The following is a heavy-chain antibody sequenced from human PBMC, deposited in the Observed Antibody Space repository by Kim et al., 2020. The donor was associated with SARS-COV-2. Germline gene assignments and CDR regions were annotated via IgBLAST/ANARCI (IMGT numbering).Heavy chain of an antibody. CDR1: GFTFSSYW. J-gene: IGHJ2*01. CDR2: IKQDGSEK. CDR3: ARDLAAAGTVALVTEWYFDL. Sequence: GGSLRLSCAASGFTFSSYWMSWVRQAPGKGLEWVANIKQDGSEKYYVDSVKGRFTISRDNAKNSLYLQMNSLRAEDTAVYYCARDLAAAGTVALVTEWYFDLWGRGTLVTVSS. V-gene: IGHV3-7*01. D-gene: IGHD6-13*01.